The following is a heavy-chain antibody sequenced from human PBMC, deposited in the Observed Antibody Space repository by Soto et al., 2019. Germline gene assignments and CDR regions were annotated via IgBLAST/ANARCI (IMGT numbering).Heavy chain of an antibody. CDR3: ARAGGYCGGDCYLDY. CDR2: IYSGGST. CDR1: GFTVSSNY. D-gene: IGHD2-21*02. J-gene: IGHJ4*02. Sequence: GGSLRLSCAASGFTVSSNYMSWVRQAPGKGLEWVSVIYSGGSTYYADSVKGRFTISRDNSKNTLYLQMNSLRAEDTAVYYCARAGGYCGGDCYLDYWGQGTLVTVSS. V-gene: IGHV3-53*01.